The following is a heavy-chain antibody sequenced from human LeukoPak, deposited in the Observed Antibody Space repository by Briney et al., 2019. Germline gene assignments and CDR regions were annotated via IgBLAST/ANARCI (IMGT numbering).Heavy chain of an antibody. CDR1: GVTFSSYG. V-gene: IGHV3-33*01. J-gene: IGHJ6*02. Sequence: GGSLRLSCAASGVTFSSYGMHWVRQAPGKGLEWVAVIWYDGSNKYHADSVKGRFTISRDNSKNTLYLQMNSLRVEDTAVYYCARAHCSGGSCYGNYYYYYGMDVWGQGTTVTVSS. CDR3: ARAHCSGGSCYGNYYYYYGMDV. D-gene: IGHD2-15*01. CDR2: IWYDGSNK.